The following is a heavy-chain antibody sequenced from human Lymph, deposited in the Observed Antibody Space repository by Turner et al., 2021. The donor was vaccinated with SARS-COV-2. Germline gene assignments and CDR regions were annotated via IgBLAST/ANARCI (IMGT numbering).Heavy chain of an antibody. D-gene: IGHD2-15*01. CDR3: ARDRGGYGAYYYGMDV. CDR2: ISISSSTI. Sequence: EVLLVESGGGLVQPGGSTSSPCPASAFTFFSYSMNWVRQAPGKGLEWVSYISISSSTIYYADSVKGRFTISRDNAKNSLYLQMNSLRDEDTAVYYCARDRGGYGAYYYGMDVWGQGTTVTVSS. CDR1: AFTFFSYS. V-gene: IGHV3-48*02. J-gene: IGHJ6*02.